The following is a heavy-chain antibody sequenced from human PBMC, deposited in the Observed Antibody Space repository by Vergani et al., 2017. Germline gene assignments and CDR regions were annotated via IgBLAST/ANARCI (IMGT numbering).Heavy chain of an antibody. V-gene: IGHV3-23*04. CDR3: ARGSIAAAGQESNWFDP. Sequence: EVQLVESGGGLVKPGGSLRLSCAASGFTFSSYAMSWVRQAPGKGLEWVSAISGSGGSTYYADSVKGRFTISRDNSKNTLYLQMNSLRAEDTAVYYCARGSIAAAGQESNWFDPWGQGTLVTVSS. D-gene: IGHD6-13*01. CDR2: ISGSGGST. CDR1: GFTFSSYA. J-gene: IGHJ5*02.